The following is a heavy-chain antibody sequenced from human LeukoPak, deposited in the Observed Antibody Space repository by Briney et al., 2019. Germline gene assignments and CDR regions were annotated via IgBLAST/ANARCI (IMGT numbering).Heavy chain of an antibody. J-gene: IGHJ5*02. CDR2: VSWNGSRT. V-gene: IGHV3-35*01. CDR3: VRRPWGVCGDRLINWSDP. Sequence: PGGSLRLSCAASGFTFSNSYMNWVHQAPGKGLEWVSGVSWNGSRTHSADSVKGRSIISRDNSRTLLYLQANSLRAEDTAVYYCVRRPWGVCGDRLINWSDPWGQGTLVTVSS. CDR1: GFTFSNSY. D-gene: IGHD3-10*01.